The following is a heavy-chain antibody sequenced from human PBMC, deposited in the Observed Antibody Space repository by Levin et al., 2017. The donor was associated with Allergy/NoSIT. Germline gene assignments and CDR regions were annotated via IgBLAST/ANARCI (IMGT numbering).Heavy chain of an antibody. V-gene: IGHV3-33*01. Sequence: LSLTCAASGFTFSSYGMHWVRQAPGKGLEWVAVIWYDGSNKYYADSVKGRFTISRDNSKNTLYLQMNSLRAEDTAVYYCARDGLYSYGYGGPDAFDIWGQGTMVTVSS. CDR2: IWYDGSNK. D-gene: IGHD5-18*01. J-gene: IGHJ3*02. CDR3: ARDGLYSYGYGGPDAFDI. CDR1: GFTFSSYG.